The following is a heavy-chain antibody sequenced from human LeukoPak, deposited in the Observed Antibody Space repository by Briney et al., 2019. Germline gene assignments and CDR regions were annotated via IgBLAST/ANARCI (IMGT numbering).Heavy chain of an antibody. CDR1: GFTFSSYG. D-gene: IGHD3-10*01. J-gene: IGHJ3*02. V-gene: IGHV3-33*06. CDR2: IWYDGSNK. CDR3: AKGDHVLLWFGELSGAFDI. Sequence: GGSLRLSCAASGFTFSSYGMHWVRQAPGKGLEWVAVIWYDGSNKYYADSVKGRFTISRDNSKNTLYLQMNSLRAEDTAVYYCAKGDHVLLWFGELSGAFDIWGQGTMVTVSS.